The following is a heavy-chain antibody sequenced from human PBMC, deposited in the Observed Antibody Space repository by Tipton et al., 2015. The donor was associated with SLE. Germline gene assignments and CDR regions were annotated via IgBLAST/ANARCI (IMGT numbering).Heavy chain of an antibody. J-gene: IGHJ4*02. Sequence: TLSLTCTVSDYSISSGYHWGWIWQPPGKGLEWIGDVHKSGTTNYNSSLKSRVTISLGTPTNQFSLRLSSVTAADTAVYYCAKVSGTYYFDFWGQGVLVNVSS. D-gene: IGHD1-26*01. CDR3: AKVSGTYYFDF. CDR2: VHKSGTT. V-gene: IGHV4-38-2*02. CDR1: DYSISSGYH.